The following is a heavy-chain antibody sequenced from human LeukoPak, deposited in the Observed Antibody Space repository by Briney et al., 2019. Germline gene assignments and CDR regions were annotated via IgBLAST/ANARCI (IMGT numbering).Heavy chain of an antibody. D-gene: IGHD3-9*01. CDR2: ISSSGSTI. CDR1: GFTFSSYE. V-gene: IGHV3-48*03. Sequence: GGSLRLSCAASGFTFSSYEMNWVRQAPGKGLEWVSYISSSGSTIYYADSVKGRFTISRDNAKNSLYLQMNSLRAEDTAVYYCARTATYKYYNILTGPDAFDIWGQGTMVTVSS. CDR3: ARTATYKYYNILTGPDAFDI. J-gene: IGHJ3*02.